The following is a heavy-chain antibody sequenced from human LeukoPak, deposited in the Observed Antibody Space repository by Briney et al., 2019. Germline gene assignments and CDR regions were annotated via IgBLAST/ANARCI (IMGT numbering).Heavy chain of an antibody. CDR3: ARGMGAWDFDY. CDR2: IKQDGSEK. Sequence: GGSLRLSCAASGFTFSSYWMSWVGQAPGKGLEWVANIKQDGSEKYYVDSVRGRFTISRDNAKNSLYLQMNSLGAEDTAVYYCARGMGAWDFDYWGQGTLVTVSS. J-gene: IGHJ4*02. CDR1: GFTFSSYW. D-gene: IGHD1-26*01. V-gene: IGHV3-7*01.